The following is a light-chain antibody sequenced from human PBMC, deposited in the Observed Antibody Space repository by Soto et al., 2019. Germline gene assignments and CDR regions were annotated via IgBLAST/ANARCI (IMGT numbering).Light chain of an antibody. CDR3: SSFAGSRRGVI. J-gene: IGLJ2*01. CDR2: EVS. CDR1: SSDVGGYNY. Sequence: QSALTQPPSASGSPGQSVTISCTGTSSDVGGYNYVSWYQQHAGKAPQLILYEVSKRPSGVPARFSGSKSGNTASLTVSGLQTEDEAAYYCSSFAGSRRGVIFGGGTKLTVL. V-gene: IGLV2-8*01.